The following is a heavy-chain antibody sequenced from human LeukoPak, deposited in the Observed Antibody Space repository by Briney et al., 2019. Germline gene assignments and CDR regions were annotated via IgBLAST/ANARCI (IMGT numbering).Heavy chain of an antibody. CDR1: GFTFSSYD. CDR3: ARGGFYTGDDAFDI. D-gene: IGHD2-2*02. Sequence: GGSLRLSCAASGFTFSSYDMHWVRQATGKGLEWVSAIGTAGDTYYPGSVKGRFTISRENAKNSLYLQMNSLRAGDTAVYYCARGGFYTGDDAFDIWGQGTMVTVSS. CDR2: IGTAGDT. V-gene: IGHV3-13*01. J-gene: IGHJ3*02.